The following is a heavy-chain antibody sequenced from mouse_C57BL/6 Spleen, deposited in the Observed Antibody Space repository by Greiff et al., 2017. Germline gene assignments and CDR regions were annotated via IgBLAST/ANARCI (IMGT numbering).Heavy chain of an antibody. D-gene: IGHD3-2*02. CDR2: INPNNGGT. CDR3: ARLTDSSGYDAMDY. Sequence: EVQLQQSGPELVKPGASVKIPCKASGYTFTDYNMDWVKQSHGKSLEWIGDINPNNGGTIYNQKFKGKATLTVDKSASTAYMELRSLTSEDTAVYYCARLTDSSGYDAMDYWGQGTSVTVSS. J-gene: IGHJ4*01. CDR1: GYTFTDYN. V-gene: IGHV1-18*01.